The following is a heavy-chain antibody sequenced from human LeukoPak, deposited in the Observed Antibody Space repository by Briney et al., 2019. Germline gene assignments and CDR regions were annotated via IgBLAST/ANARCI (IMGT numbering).Heavy chain of an antibody. CDR2: VIPIPGTT. Sequence: SVKVSCKVSGGTLSIYAINWVRQAPGQGLEWMGRVIPIPGTTNYAPKFQGRVTITTDESTSTAYMELSSLRSEDTAVYYCARDQTGRGYSYGYYAYWGQGTLVTVSS. CDR1: GGTLSIYA. J-gene: IGHJ4*02. D-gene: IGHD5-18*01. V-gene: IGHV1-69*11. CDR3: ARDQTGRGYSYGYYAY.